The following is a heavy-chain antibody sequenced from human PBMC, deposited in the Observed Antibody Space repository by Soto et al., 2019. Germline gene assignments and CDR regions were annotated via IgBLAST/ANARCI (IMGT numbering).Heavy chain of an antibody. CDR3: TTAGVGVLMVYAIDYYYYGMDV. CDR1: GFTFSNAW. J-gene: IGHJ6*02. CDR2: IKSKTDGGTT. Sequence: GGSLRLSCAASGFTFSNAWMNWVRQAPGKGLEWVGRIKSKTDGGTTDYAAPVKGRFTISRDDSKNTLYLQMNSLKTEDTAVYYCTTAGVGVLMVYAIDYYYYGMDVWGQGTTVTVSS. D-gene: IGHD2-8*01. V-gene: IGHV3-15*07.